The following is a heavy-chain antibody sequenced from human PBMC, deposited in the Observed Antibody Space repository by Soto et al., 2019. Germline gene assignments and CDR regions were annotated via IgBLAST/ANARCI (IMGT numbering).Heavy chain of an antibody. CDR2: ITSDGSST. CDR1: GFTFSSYY. CDR3: AIERGGGFVDV. Sequence: EVQLVESGGGLVQPGGSLRLSCAASGFTFSSYYMHWVRQAPGKGLVWVARITSDGSSTTYADSVKGRFTISRDTATNSLYLQMISLRAEETAVYACAIERGGGFVDVWGQGTTFPVSS. D-gene: IGHD3-10*01. J-gene: IGHJ6*02. V-gene: IGHV3-74*01.